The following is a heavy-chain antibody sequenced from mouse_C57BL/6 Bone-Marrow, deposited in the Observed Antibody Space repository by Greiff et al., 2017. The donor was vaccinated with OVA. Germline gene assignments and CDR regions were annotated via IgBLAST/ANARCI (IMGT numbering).Heavy chain of an antibody. CDR1: GYTFTSYW. J-gene: IGHJ3*01. V-gene: IGHV1-55*01. CDR2: IYPGSGST. Sequence: QVQLQQPGAELVKPGASVKMSCKASGYTFTSYWITWVKQRPGQGLEWIGDIYPGSGSTNYNEKFKSKATLTVATSSSTAYMQLSSLTSEDSAVYYCAREGIYYYGSSYAWFAYWGQGTLVTVSA. D-gene: IGHD1-1*01. CDR3: AREGIYYYGSSYAWFAY.